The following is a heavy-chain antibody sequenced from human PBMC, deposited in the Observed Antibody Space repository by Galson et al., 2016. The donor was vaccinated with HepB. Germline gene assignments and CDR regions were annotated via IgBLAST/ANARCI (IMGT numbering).Heavy chain of an antibody. J-gene: IGHJ4*02. Sequence: SLRLSCAASGFAFDDFYMSWIRQAPGKGLEWIAYISSSGSSTYYANSVRGRFTISRDNAKNSLYLQMSSLGAEDTARYYCVRRLDTEGRIGGWGWGMDVWGQGTLVTVSS. V-gene: IGHV3-11*04. CDR1: GFAFDDFY. D-gene: IGHD2-8*01. CDR2: ISSSGSST. CDR3: VRRLDTEGRIGGWGWGMDV.